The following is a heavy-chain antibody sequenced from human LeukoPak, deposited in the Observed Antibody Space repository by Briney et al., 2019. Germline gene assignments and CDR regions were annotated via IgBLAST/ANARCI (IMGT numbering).Heavy chain of an antibody. CDR1: GYTFTGYY. CDR3: XRGQYDSSGYYFESTFTR. CDR2: INPNSGGT. Sequence: ASVKVSCKASGYTFTGYYLHWVRQAPGHGLEWMGRINPNSGGTNFAQKFQGRVTMTRDTSISTAYMELSSPRSDDTAVYYCXRGQYDSSGYYFESTFTRWGQGTLXT. J-gene: IGHJ4*02. V-gene: IGHV1-2*06. D-gene: IGHD3-22*01.